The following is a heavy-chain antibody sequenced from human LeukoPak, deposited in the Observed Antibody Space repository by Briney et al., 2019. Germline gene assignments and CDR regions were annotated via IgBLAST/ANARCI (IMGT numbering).Heavy chain of an antibody. CDR1: GYTFTSYD. J-gene: IGHJ6*02. D-gene: IGHD2-15*01. V-gene: IGHV1-8*01. CDR3: ARGYCSGGSRYAHGMDV. Sequence: SVKVSCKSSGYTFTSYDINWVRQPTGQGREWMGWMNPNSGNTGYAQKFQGRVTMTRNTSISTAYTELSSLRPEDTAVYYCARGYCSGGSRYAHGMDVWGQGTTVTVSS. CDR2: MNPNSGNT.